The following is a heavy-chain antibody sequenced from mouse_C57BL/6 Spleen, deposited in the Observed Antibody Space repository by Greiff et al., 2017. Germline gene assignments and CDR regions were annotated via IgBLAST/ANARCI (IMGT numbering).Heavy chain of an antibody. CDR2: IYPGSGST. CDR1: GYTFTSYW. Sequence: QVQLQQSGAELVKPGASVKMSCKASGYTFTSYWITWVKQRPGQGLEWIGDIYPGSGSTNYNEKFKSKATLTVDTSSSTAYMQLSSLTSEDSAVYYCASLITTVVAFDYWGQGTTLTVSS. J-gene: IGHJ2*01. V-gene: IGHV1-55*01. CDR3: ASLITTVVAFDY. D-gene: IGHD1-1*01.